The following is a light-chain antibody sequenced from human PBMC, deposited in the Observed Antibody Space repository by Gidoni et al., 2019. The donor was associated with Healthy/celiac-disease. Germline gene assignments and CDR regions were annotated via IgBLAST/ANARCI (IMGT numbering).Light chain of an antibody. V-gene: IGKV1-39*01. CDR3: QQSYSTLFT. CDR1: QSISSY. J-gene: IGKJ3*01. Sequence: DIQITHSPSSLSASVGDRVTITCRASQSISSYLNWYQQKPGKAPKLLIYAASSLQSGVPSRFSGSGSGTDFTLTISSLQPEDFATYYCQQSYSTLFTFGPGTKVDIK. CDR2: AAS.